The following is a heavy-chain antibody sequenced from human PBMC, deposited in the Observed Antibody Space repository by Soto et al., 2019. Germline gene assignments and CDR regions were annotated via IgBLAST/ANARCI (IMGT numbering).Heavy chain of an antibody. CDR2: IWYDGSNK. CDR3: ARGADIVVVVAATLGFRFDP. Sequence: GGSLRLSCAASGFIFSSYGMHWVRQAPGKGLEWVAVIWYDGSNKYYADSVKGRFTISRDNSKNTLYLQMNSLRAEDTAVYYCARGADIVVVVAATLGFRFDPWGQGTLVTVSS. D-gene: IGHD2-15*01. V-gene: IGHV3-33*01. J-gene: IGHJ5*02. CDR1: GFIFSSYG.